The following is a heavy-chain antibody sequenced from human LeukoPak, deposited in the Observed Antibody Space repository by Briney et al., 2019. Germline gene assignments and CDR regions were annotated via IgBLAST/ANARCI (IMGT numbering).Heavy chain of an antibody. Sequence: PSETLSLTCTVSGGSISSGGYYWSWIRQPPGKGLEWIGYIYHSGSTYYNPSLKSRVTISVDRSKNQFSLKLSSVTAADTAVYYCARDVGGSSSGFDYWGQGTLVTVSS. CDR1: GGSISSGGYY. J-gene: IGHJ4*02. V-gene: IGHV4-30-2*01. CDR2: IYHSGST. D-gene: IGHD6-6*01. CDR3: ARDVGGSSSGFDY.